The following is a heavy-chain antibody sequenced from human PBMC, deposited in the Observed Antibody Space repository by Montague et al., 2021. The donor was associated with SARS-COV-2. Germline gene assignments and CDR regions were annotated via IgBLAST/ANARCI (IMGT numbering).Heavy chain of an antibody. CDR1: GFTFSSYA. D-gene: IGHD1-26*01. V-gene: IGHV3-30*04. CDR2: ISYDGSNK. J-gene: IGHJ6*02. CDR3: AKSCSDGASIVYYGMDV. Sequence: SLRLSCAASGFTFSSYAMHWVRQAPGKGLEWVAVISYDGSNKDYADSVKGRFTISRDNSKNTLYLQMNSLRAEDTAVYYCAKSCSDGASIVYYGMDVWGQGTTVTVSS.